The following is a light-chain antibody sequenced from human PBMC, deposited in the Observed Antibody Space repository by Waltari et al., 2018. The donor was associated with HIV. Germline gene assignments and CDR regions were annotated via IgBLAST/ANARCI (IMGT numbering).Light chain of an antibody. CDR3: MQAVEKWT. J-gene: IGKJ1*01. Sequence: DIVMTQSPLSLSVNPGEPASISCRSNQSLLHSNGYTYLDWYVKKPGQSPQLLIFVASRRASGVPDRCSGSASGTDFTLKISRVEAEDVGVYYCMQAVEKWTFGPGTKVEI. V-gene: IGKV2-28*01. CDR2: VAS. CDR1: QSLLHSNGYTY.